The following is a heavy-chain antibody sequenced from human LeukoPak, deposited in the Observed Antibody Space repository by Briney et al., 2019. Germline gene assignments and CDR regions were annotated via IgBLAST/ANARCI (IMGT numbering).Heavy chain of an antibody. J-gene: IGHJ4*02. D-gene: IGHD1-26*01. Sequence: PGGSLRLSCAASGFTFSSYAMSWVRQAPGKGLEWVSAISGSGGSTYYADSVKGRFTISRDNSKNTLYLQMNSLRAEDTAVYYCATLPSMTVGATIFDYWGQGTLVTVSS. CDR2: ISGSGGST. CDR3: ATLPSMTVGATIFDY. CDR1: GFTFSSYA. V-gene: IGHV3-23*01.